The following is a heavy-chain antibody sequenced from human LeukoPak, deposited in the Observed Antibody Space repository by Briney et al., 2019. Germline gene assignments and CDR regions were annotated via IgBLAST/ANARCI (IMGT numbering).Heavy chain of an antibody. V-gene: IGHV5-51*01. D-gene: IGHD6-13*01. Sequence: GESLKISCKGSGYSLTSYWIGWVRQMPGKGLEWMGIIYPGDSDTRYSPSFQGQVTISADKSISTAYLQWSSLKASDTAMYYCARHHAYSSNWYPFWFDPWGQGTLVTVSS. J-gene: IGHJ5*02. CDR2: IYPGDSDT. CDR1: GYSLTSYW. CDR3: ARHHAYSSNWYPFWFDP.